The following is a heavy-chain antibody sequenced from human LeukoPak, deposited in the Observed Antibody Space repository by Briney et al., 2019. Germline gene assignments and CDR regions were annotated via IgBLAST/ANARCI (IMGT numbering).Heavy chain of an antibody. CDR2: ISGSGGST. D-gene: IGHD1-26*01. V-gene: IGHV3-23*01. CDR1: GFTFSSYA. J-gene: IGHJ6*03. Sequence: GGSLRLSCAASGFTFSSYAMSWVRQAPGKGLEWVSVISGSGGSTYYADSVKGRFTISRDNSKNTLYLQMNSLRAEDTAVYYCAGQLLSYYGYMDVWGKGTTVTVSS. CDR3: AGQLLSYYGYMDV.